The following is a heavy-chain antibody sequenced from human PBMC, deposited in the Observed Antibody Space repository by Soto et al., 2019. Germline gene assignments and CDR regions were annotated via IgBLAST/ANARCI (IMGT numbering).Heavy chain of an antibody. J-gene: IGHJ4*02. CDR3: ASGVGRGRATGMSTMDY. CDR2: INPNSGGT. CDR1: GYTFTGYY. V-gene: IGHV1-2*04. Sequence: GASVKVSCKASGYTFTGYYMHWVRQAPGQGLEWMGWINPNSGGTNYAQKFQGWVTMTRDTSISTAYMELSRLRSDDTAVYYCASGVGRGRATGMSTMDYWGQGTLVTVS. D-gene: IGHD3-3*01.